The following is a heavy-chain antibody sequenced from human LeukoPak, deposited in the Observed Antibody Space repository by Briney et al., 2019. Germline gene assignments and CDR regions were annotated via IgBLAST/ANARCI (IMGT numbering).Heavy chain of an antibody. CDR1: GFTFSSYA. CDR3: AKDTGLLWFGEA. J-gene: IGHJ4*02. CDR2: ISGGGGST. D-gene: IGHD3-10*01. Sequence: GGSLRLSCAASGFTFSSYAMSWVRQAPGKGLEWVSAISGGGGSTYYADSVKGRFTISRDNSKNTLYVQINSLRAEDTAVYYCAKDTGLLWFGEAWGQGTLVTVSS. V-gene: IGHV3-23*01.